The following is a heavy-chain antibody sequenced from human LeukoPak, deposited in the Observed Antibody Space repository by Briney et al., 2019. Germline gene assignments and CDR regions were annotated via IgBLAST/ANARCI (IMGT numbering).Heavy chain of an antibody. V-gene: IGHV3-7*01. D-gene: IGHD3-9*01. CDR1: GFTFTRYW. CDR2: IKQDGSEK. Sequence: GGSLRLSCAASGFTFTRYWMSWVRQAPGKGLEWVATIKQDGSEKYYVDSVKGRFTISRDNAKNSLYLQINSLRAEDTAVYHCARGEYYDILTGDSDYWGQGTLVTVSS. J-gene: IGHJ4*02. CDR3: ARGEYYDILTGDSDY.